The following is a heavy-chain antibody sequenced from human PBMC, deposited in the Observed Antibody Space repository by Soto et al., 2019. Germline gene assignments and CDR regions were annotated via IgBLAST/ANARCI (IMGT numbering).Heavy chain of an antibody. J-gene: IGHJ4*02. CDR2: SIHSRGT. CDR3: ARGSVDTVDCSGFYDV. D-gene: IGHD3-22*01. Sequence: SETLSLPCALRGGSLCAYYRSWMRQPPRNGFEWIGESIHSRGTSYNPPLKRRVTISVGTPKIHFSLKLTSVTAADRDVFYCARGSVDTVDCSGFYDVWGQGAPVT. CDR1: GGSLCAYY. V-gene: IGHV4-34*01.